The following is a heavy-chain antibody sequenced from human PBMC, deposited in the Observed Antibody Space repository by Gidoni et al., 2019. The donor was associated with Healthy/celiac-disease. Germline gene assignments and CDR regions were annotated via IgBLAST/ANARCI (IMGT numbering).Heavy chain of an antibody. D-gene: IGHD2-15*01. CDR1: GFTFSSYA. V-gene: IGHV3-23*01. Sequence: EVQLLESGGGLLQPGGSLRLSCEAPGFTFSSYAIGWVRQAPGKGLGWFSAISGSGGSTYYADSVKGRFTISRDNSKNTLYLQMNSLRAEDTAVYYCAKDSSGGGYWGQGTLVTVSS. J-gene: IGHJ4*02. CDR2: ISGSGGST. CDR3: AKDSSGGGY.